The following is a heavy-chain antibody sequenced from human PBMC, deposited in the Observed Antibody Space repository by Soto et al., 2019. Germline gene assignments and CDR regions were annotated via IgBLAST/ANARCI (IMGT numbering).Heavy chain of an antibody. CDR1: GFTFSTYG. CDR2: MSYDGTKQ. V-gene: IGHV3-30*18. D-gene: IGHD4-17*01. Sequence: QVQLVESGGGVFQPGRSLRLSCAASGFTFSTYGMHWVRQAPGKGLEWVAAMSYDGTKQYYVDSVKGRFTISRDNSRNTLFLQVNSLRAEDTAVYYCAKEYGSNWIDHWGKGTLVTVSS. J-gene: IGHJ5*02. CDR3: AKEYGSNWIDH.